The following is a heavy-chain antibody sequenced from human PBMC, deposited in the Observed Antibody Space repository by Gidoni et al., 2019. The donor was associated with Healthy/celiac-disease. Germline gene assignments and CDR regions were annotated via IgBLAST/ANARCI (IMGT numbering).Heavy chain of an antibody. Sequence: EVQLVESGGGLVKPGGSLRLPCAASGFTFSSYSMNWVRQAPGKGLEWVSSISSSSSYIYYADSVKGRFTISRDNAKNSLYLQMNSLRAEDTAVYYCARAYSPPEGYYYYGMDVWGQGTTVTVSS. D-gene: IGHD2-21*01. CDR3: ARAYSPPEGYYYYGMDV. CDR2: ISSSSSYI. CDR1: GFTFSSYS. J-gene: IGHJ6*02. V-gene: IGHV3-21*01.